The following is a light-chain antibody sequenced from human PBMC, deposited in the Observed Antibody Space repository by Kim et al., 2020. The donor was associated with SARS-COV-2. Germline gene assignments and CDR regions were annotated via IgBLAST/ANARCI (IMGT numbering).Light chain of an antibody. J-gene: IGKJ4*01. CDR1: QSIGYW. Sequence: PGERATLSCRASQSIGYWIAWDQQNSCQPPRLLLYDASNTATGIPPSLSGSGSGSDSTLTIGSLEPEDFAVYYGPHRRPSPITFDGGTKADI. CDR2: DAS. CDR3: PHRRPSPIT. V-gene: IGKV3-11*01.